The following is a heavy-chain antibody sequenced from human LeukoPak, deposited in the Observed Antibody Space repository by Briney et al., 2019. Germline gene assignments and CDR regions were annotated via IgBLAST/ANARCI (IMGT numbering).Heavy chain of an antibody. Sequence: ASVKVSCKASAYSITAYYMYLVRQAPGQGLEWIRWINLNTDGTNYEQKFQGKVTMTRNTSINTAYMDMSRLTSDDTAMYYCARGPSSDSRGLDYFDYWGQGTLVTVSS. D-gene: IGHD3-22*01. J-gene: IGHJ4*02. CDR1: AYSITAYY. CDR2: INLNTDGT. CDR3: ARGPSSDSRGLDYFDY. V-gene: IGHV1-2*02.